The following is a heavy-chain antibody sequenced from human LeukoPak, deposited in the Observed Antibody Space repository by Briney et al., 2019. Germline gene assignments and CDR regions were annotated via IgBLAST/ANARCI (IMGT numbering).Heavy chain of an antibody. CDR1: GFSFSNYA. CDR3: TRGHSSGWYYFDY. CDR2: VSGGGGTT. D-gene: IGHD6-19*01. Sequence: GGSLRLSCVSSGFSFSNYAMSWVRQAPGRGLEWVSTVSGGGGTTHYADSVKGRFIISRDNSKNTPYLQMNSLRVEDTAVYYCTRGHSSGWYYFDYWGHGTLVTVSS. J-gene: IGHJ4*01. V-gene: IGHV3-23*01.